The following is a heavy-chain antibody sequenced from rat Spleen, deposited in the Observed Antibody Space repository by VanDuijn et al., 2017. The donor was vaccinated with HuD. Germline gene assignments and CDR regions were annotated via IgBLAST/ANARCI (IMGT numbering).Heavy chain of an antibody. V-gene: IGHV5-7*01. CDR3: AKEGEGCYSSYPNWFAY. CDR2: ISWGGSST. J-gene: IGHJ3*01. CDR1: GFTFDDYG. D-gene: IGHD1-8*01. Sequence: EVQLVESGGALVQPGRSLKLSCAASGFTFDDYGMAWVRKAPKNGLEWVASISWGGSSTYYADTAKGRFVISKDNAKNTGNLHMNSLRSEDTATYYCAKEGEGCYSSYPNWFAYWGQGTLVTVSS.